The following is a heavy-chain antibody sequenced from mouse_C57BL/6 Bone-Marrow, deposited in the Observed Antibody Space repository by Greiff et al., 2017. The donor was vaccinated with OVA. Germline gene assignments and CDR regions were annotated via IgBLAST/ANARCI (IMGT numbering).Heavy chain of an antibody. Sequence: EVQLQQPGAELVKPGASVKLSCKASGYTFTSYWMHWVKQRPEQGLEWIGRIDPEDGDTEYAPKFQGKATMTADTSSNTAYLQLSSLTSEDTAVYYCTQTAQGFAYWGQGTLVTVSA. J-gene: IGHJ3*01. CDR2: IDPEDGDT. CDR1: GYTFTSYW. CDR3: TQTAQGFAY. V-gene: IGHV14-1*01. D-gene: IGHD3-2*02.